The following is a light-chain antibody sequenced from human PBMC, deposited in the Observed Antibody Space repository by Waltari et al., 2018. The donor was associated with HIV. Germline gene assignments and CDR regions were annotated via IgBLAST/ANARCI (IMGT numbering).Light chain of an antibody. CDR2: ENN. CDR3: QSYDMSQSGSLV. CDR1: RSNIAAAFD. J-gene: IGLJ2*01. Sequence: QPVLTQPPSVSRAPGQRVTLACTGPRSNIAAAFDVSWFQQIPGTAPKRLIYENNIRPSGVPDRFSGSKSGTSASLAITGLQSEDEADYYCQSYDMSQSGSLVFGGGTKLTVL. V-gene: IGLV1-40*01.